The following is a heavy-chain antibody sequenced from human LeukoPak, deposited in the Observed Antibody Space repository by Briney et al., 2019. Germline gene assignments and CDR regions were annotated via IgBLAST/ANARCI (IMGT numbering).Heavy chain of an antibody. CDR3: AREVYGDFGFDY. CDR1: GFTFSSYG. V-gene: IGHV3-30*19. J-gene: IGHJ4*02. Sequence: GGSLRLSCEASGFTFSSYGMHWVRQAPGKGLEWVAVISYDGSNKYYADSVKGRFTIARDNSKNTLYLQMNSLRAEDTAVYYCAREVYGDFGFDYWGQGTLVTVSS. CDR2: ISYDGSNK. D-gene: IGHD4-17*01.